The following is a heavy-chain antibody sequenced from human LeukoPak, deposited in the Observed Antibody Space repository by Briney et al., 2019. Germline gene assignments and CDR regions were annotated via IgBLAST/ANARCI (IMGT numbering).Heavy chain of an antibody. D-gene: IGHD4-17*01. CDR2: ISYGGHTK. V-gene: IGHV3-30-3*01. CDR3: ARTDFSDYGGMDA. Sequence: GGSLRLSCAASGFTFSIYSMHWVRQAPGRGLEWVAVISYGGHTKYYADSVKDRFTISRDNSKNTLYLQMHSLRGEDSAVYYCARTDFSDYGGMDAWGQGTTVTVSS. J-gene: IGHJ6*02. CDR1: GFTFSIYS.